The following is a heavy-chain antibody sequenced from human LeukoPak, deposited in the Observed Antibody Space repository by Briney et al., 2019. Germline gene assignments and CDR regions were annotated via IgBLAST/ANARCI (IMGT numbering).Heavy chain of an antibody. Sequence: GGSLRLSCAASGFTFSSYAMSWVRQAPGKGLEWVGRIKSKTDGGATDYAAPVKGRFTISRDDSKNTLYLQMNSLKTEDTAVYYCTTRPPITIFGVVTDYERFDYWGQGTLVTVSS. CDR1: GFTFSSYA. CDR3: TTRPPITIFGVVTDYERFDY. J-gene: IGHJ4*02. V-gene: IGHV3-15*01. CDR2: IKSKTDGGAT. D-gene: IGHD3-3*01.